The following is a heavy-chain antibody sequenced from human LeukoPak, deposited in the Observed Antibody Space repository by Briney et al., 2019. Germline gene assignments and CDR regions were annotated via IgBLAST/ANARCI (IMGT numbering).Heavy chain of an antibody. CDR3: ARDGGTVSSLDY. V-gene: IGHV3-21*01. CDR1: GFTFSSYW. CDR2: ISSSSSYI. J-gene: IGHJ4*02. D-gene: IGHD6-13*01. Sequence: GGSLRLSCAASGFTFSSYWMHWVRQAPGKGLVWVSSISSSSSYIYYADSVKGRFTISRDNAKNSLYLQMNSLRAEDTAVYYCARDGGTVSSLDYWGQGTLVTVSS.